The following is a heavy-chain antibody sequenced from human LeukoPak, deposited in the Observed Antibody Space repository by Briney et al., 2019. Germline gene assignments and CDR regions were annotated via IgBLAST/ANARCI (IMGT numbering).Heavy chain of an antibody. CDR3: AASLVAAGTLDY. CDR2: FDPEDGKV. Sequence: ASVKVSCKVSGYTLNELSMHWVRQAPGKGLECMGGFDPEDGKVVYAQKFQGRVTMTEDTSTDTVYSELRSLSAEDTAVYYCAASLVAAGTLDYWGQGTLVTVSS. J-gene: IGHJ4*02. V-gene: IGHV1-24*01. CDR1: GYTLNELS. D-gene: IGHD6-13*01.